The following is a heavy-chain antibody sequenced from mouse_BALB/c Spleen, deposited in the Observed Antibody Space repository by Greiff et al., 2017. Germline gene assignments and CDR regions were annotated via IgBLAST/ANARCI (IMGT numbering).Heavy chain of an antibody. Sequence: QVQLQQPGAELVKPGASVKLSCKASGYTFTSYYMYWVKQRPGQGLEWIGEINPSNGGTNFNEKFKSKATLTVDKSSSTAYMQLSSLTSEDSAVYYCTRGRYDEAMDYWGQGTSVTVSS. CDR3: TRGRYDEAMDY. J-gene: IGHJ4*01. CDR1: GYTFTSYY. V-gene: IGHV1S81*02. CDR2: INPSNGGT. D-gene: IGHD2-14*01.